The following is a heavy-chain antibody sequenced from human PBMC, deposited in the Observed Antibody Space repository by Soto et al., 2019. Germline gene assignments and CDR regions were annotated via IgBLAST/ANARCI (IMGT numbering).Heavy chain of an antibody. V-gene: IGHV4-59*01. CDR1: GGSISSYY. CDR2: IYYSGST. Sequence: ASETLSLTCTVSGGSISSYYWSWIRQPPGKGLEWIGYIYYSGSTNYNPSLKSRVTISVDTSKNQFSLKLSSVTAADTAVYYCARDYHSGGAFDIWGQATMVTVSS. D-gene: IGHD6-19*01. J-gene: IGHJ3*02. CDR3: ARDYHSGGAFDI.